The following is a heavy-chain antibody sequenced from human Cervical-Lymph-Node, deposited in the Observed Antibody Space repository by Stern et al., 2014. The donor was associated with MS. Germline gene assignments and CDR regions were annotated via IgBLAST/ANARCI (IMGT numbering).Heavy chain of an antibody. V-gene: IGHV4-4*02. J-gene: IGHJ6*02. CDR2: IYHSGST. CDR3: ARRKEYCSGGSCFLYYYYGMDV. Sequence: QVQLVESGPGLVKPSGTLSLTCAVSGGSISSSNWWSWVRQPPGKGLEWIGEIYHSGSTNYNPSLKSRVTISVDKSKNQFSLKLSSVTAADTAVYYCARRKEYCSGGSCFLYYYYGMDVWGQGTTVTVSS. D-gene: IGHD2-15*01. CDR1: GGSISSSNW.